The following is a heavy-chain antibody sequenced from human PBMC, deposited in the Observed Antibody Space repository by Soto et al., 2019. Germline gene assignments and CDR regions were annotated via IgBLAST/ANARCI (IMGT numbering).Heavy chain of an antibody. CDR1: CGSVRAPDW. CDR2: VHISGHS. D-gene: IGHD1-1*01. Sequence: KPSETLSLTCTRSCGSVRAPDWWNWVRQSPDKGLEWIAEVHISGHSNYNPSLRSRVSVSIDSSKNQFYLNLNSVTAADTAIYYCARGRQGCSANNCYFDPWGQGTQVTVSS. CDR3: ARGRQGCSANNCYFDP. V-gene: IGHV4-4*02. J-gene: IGHJ5*01.